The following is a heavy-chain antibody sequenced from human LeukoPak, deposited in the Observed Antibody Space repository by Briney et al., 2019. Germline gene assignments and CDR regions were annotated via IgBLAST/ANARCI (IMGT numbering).Heavy chain of an antibody. CDR1: GGSISSYY. J-gene: IGHJ5*02. V-gene: IGHV4-59*01. Sequence: SETLSLTCTDSGGSISSYYWSWIRQPPGKGLEWIGYIYYSGSTNYNPSLKSRVTISVDTSKNQFSLKLSSVTAADTAVYYCARGPNWFDPWGQGTLVTVSS. CDR2: IYYSGST. CDR3: ARGPNWFDP.